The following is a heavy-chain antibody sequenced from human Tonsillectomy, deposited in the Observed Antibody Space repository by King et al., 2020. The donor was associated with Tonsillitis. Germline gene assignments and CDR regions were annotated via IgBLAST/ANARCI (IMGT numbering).Heavy chain of an antibody. Sequence: QLQESGPGVVKPSETLSLTCTVSGGSISSSDHYCAWIRQPPGKGLEWIGDMSYSGTIFYNPSLHSRITISGGTSENRFSLKLSSVTAADTAVYFCARSVSGSFDYWGQGALVTVSS. D-gene: IGHD1-26*01. J-gene: IGHJ4*02. CDR2: MSYSGTI. V-gene: IGHV4-39*01. CDR1: GGSISSSDHY. CDR3: ARSVSGSFDY.